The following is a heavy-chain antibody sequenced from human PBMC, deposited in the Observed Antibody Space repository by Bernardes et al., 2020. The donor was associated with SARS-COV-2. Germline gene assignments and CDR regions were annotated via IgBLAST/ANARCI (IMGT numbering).Heavy chain of an antibody. V-gene: IGHV3-33*01. CDR2: IWYDGSNK. Sequence: GGSLRLSCAASGFTFSSYGMHWVRQAPGKGLEWVAVIWYDGSNKYYADSVKGRFTISRDNSKNTLYLQMNSLRAEDTAVYYCARGLAGFYYDSSGSYDYWGKGTLVIVS. CDR1: GFTFSSYG. CDR3: ARGLAGFYYDSSGSYDY. D-gene: IGHD3-22*01. J-gene: IGHJ4*02.